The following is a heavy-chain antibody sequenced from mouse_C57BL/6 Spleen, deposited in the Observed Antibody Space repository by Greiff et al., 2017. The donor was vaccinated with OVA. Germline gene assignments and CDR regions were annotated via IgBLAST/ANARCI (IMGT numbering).Heavy chain of an antibody. J-gene: IGHJ1*03. Sequence: QVQLQRSGAELVKPGASVKLSCKASGYTFTEYTIHWVKQRSGQGLEWIGWFYPGSGSIKYNEKFKDKATLTADKSSSTVYMELSRLTSEDSAVYFCARHEAYYGNYDWYFDVWGTGTTVTVSS. CDR1: GYTFTEYT. D-gene: IGHD2-1*01. CDR3: ARHEAYYGNYDWYFDV. CDR2: FYPGSGSI. V-gene: IGHV1-62-2*01.